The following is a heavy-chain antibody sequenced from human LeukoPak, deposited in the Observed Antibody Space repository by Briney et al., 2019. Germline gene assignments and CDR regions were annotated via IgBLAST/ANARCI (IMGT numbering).Heavy chain of an antibody. Sequence: GASVKVSCKVSGYTLTELSMHWVRQAPGKGLEWMGGFDPEDGETIYAQKFQGRVTMTEDTSTDTAYMELSSLRSEDTAVYYCATSGGGSSWSDPLYYYYYMDVWGKGTTVTVSS. V-gene: IGHV1-24*01. J-gene: IGHJ6*03. D-gene: IGHD6-13*01. CDR2: FDPEDGET. CDR1: GYTLTELS. CDR3: ATSGGGSSWSDPLYYYYYMDV.